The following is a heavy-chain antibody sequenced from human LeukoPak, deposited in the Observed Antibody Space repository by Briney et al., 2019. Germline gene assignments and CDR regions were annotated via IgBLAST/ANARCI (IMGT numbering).Heavy chain of an antibody. CDR3: AREDSSGTYGMDV. J-gene: IGHJ6*02. CDR2: IWYDGSNK. D-gene: IGHD6-19*01. Sequence: GGSLRLSCAASGFTFSSYGMHWVRQAPGKGLEWVAVIWYDGSNKYYADSVKGRFTISRDNSKNTLYLQMNSLRAEDTAEYYCAREDSSGTYGMDVWGQGTTVTVSS. V-gene: IGHV3-33*01. CDR1: GFTFSSYG.